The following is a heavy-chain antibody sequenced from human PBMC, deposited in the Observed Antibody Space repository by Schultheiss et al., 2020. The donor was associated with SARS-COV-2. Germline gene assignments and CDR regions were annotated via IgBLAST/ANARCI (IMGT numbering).Heavy chain of an antibody. Sequence: SETLSLTCAVYGGSFSGYYWSWIRQPPGKGLEWIGEINHSGSTNYNPSLKSRVTISVDTSKNQFSLKLSSVTAADTAVYYCARVEISSSWYLWFDPWGQGTLVTVAS. CDR3: ARVEISSSWYLWFDP. D-gene: IGHD6-13*01. J-gene: IGHJ5*02. CDR1: GGSFSGYY. V-gene: IGHV4-34*01. CDR2: INHSGST.